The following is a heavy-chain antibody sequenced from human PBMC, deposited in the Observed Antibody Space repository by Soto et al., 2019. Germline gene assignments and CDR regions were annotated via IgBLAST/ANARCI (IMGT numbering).Heavy chain of an antibody. CDR2: IYYSGST. CDR3: ARIIAAAAPYYFDY. V-gene: IGHV4-31*03. J-gene: IGHJ4*02. D-gene: IGHD6-13*01. CDR1: GGSISSGGYY. Sequence: SETLSLTCTVSGGSISSGGYYWSWIRQHPGKGLEWIGYIYYSGSTYYNPSLKSRVTISVDTSKNQFSLKLSSVTAADTAVYYCARIIAAAAPYYFDYWGQGTLVTVSS.